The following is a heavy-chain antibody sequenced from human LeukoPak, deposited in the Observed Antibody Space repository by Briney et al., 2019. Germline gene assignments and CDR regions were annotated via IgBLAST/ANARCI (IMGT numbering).Heavy chain of an antibody. V-gene: IGHV3-48*01. CDR2: ISSSSSTR. Sequence: PGGSLRLSCAASGFPFSSYSMNWVRQAPGKGLEWVSYISSSSSTRYYADSVKGRFTISRDNAKNSLYPQMNSLRAEDTAVYYCARDPPPTYYYDSSGYTFDYWGQGTLVTVSS. D-gene: IGHD3-22*01. CDR1: GFPFSSYS. CDR3: ARDPPPTYYYDSSGYTFDY. J-gene: IGHJ4*02.